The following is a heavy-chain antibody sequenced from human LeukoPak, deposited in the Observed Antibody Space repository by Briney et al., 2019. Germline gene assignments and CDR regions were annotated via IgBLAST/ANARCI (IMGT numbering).Heavy chain of an antibody. J-gene: IGHJ5*02. CDR3: ARDSPRRYDSSGYYYNWFDP. CDR1: GGSISSYY. CDR2: IYYSGST. V-gene: IGHV4-59*01. D-gene: IGHD3-22*01. Sequence: SETLSLTCTVSGGSISSYYWSWIRQPPGKVLEWIGYIYYSGSTNYNPSLKSRVTISVDTSKNQFSLKLSSVTAADTAVYYCARDSPRRYDSSGYYYNWFDPWGQGTLVTVSS.